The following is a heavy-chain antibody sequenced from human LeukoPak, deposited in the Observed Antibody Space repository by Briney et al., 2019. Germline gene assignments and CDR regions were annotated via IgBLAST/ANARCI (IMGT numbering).Heavy chain of an antibody. D-gene: IGHD6-19*01. J-gene: IGHJ5*02. CDR2: TNPNSGNT. Sequence: ASVKVSCKASGYTFTSYDINWVRQATGQGLEWMGWTNPNSGNTGYAQKFQGRVTMTRNTSISTAYMELSSLRSEDTAVYYCAGRPGIAVADNWFDPWGQGTLVTVSS. CDR1: GYTFTSYD. V-gene: IGHV1-8*01. CDR3: AGRPGIAVADNWFDP.